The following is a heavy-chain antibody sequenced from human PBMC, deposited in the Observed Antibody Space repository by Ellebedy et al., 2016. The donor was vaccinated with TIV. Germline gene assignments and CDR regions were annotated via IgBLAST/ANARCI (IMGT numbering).Heavy chain of an antibody. J-gene: IGHJ4*02. D-gene: IGHD1-26*01. CDR2: ITYDGSNQ. Sequence: PGGSLRLSCEASGFSFDIYSMHWVRQAPGKGLEWVAVITYDGSNQHYADSVKGRFTISRDSSKNTLHLEMTSLRVEDTAMYYCARDGYSGSYYYFDYWGQGTLVTVSS. CDR1: GFSFDIYS. CDR3: ARDGYSGSYYYFDY. V-gene: IGHV3-30-3*01.